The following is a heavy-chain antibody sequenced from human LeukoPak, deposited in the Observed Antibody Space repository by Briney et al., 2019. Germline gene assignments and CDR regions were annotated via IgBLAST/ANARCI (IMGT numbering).Heavy chain of an antibody. CDR1: GCTFTSYG. J-gene: IGHJ4*02. CDR3: ARGSITMVQGVRD. CDR2: ISAYNSNT. V-gene: IGHV1-18*01. D-gene: IGHD3-10*01. Sequence: ASVTVTCLGSGCTFTSYGMSWLGQARGQGLEGMGWISAYNSNTNYAQKSQGRVTLTTNTSTSTDYMVLSSLRSDDTAEYYGARGSITMVQGVRDWGQGTMVTVSS.